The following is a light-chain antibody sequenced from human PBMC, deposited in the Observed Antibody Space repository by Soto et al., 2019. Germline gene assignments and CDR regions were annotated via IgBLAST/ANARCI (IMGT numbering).Light chain of an antibody. CDR3: QQYGSSPPLT. V-gene: IGKV3-20*01. Sequence: ELVLTQSPGTLSLSPGERATLSCRARQSISSNYLAWYQQKPGQAPRLVIYGASSRATGIPDRFSGSVSGTDFTLSISRLEPEDFAVYYGQQYGSSPPLTFGGGTKVDIK. J-gene: IGKJ4*01. CDR2: GAS. CDR1: QSISSNY.